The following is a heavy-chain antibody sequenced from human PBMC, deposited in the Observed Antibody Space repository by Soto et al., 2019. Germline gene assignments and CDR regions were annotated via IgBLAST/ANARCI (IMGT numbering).Heavy chain of an antibody. Sequence: DVQVLESGGGLVQPGGSLRLSCAASGFTFSNYGMSWVRQAPGKGLEWVSSISNSGGSTYYADSVKGRFTISRDTSKNTMYLQMDSIRVEETSVYNSGKASNQITRIRGVGSFDYWGKGTLVTVSS. CDR2: ISNSGGST. J-gene: IGHJ4*02. CDR1: GFTFSNYG. CDR3: GKASNQITRIRGVGSFDY. V-gene: IGHV3-23*01. D-gene: IGHD3-10*01.